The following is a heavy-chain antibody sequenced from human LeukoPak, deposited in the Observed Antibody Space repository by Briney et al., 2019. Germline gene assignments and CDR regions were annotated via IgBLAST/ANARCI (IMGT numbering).Heavy chain of an antibody. J-gene: IGHJ3*02. CDR3: ARDFGKYYLHKGCSFDI. Sequence: SVKVSCKASGGTFSSYAISWVRQAPGQGLEWMGGIIPIFGTANYAQKFQGRVTITADESTSTAYMELSSLRSEDTAVYYCARDFGKYYLHKGCSFDIWGQGTMVTVSS. D-gene: IGHD3-10*01. CDR1: GGTFSSYA. CDR2: IIPIFGTA. V-gene: IGHV1-69*13.